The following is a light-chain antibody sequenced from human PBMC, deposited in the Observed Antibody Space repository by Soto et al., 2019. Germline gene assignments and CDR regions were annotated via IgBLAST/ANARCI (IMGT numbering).Light chain of an antibody. CDR2: SNN. V-gene: IGLV1-44*01. J-gene: IGLJ1*01. CDR3: AAWDDSLNGRYV. CDR1: SSKIGSNT. Sequence: QSVLTQPTSASGTPGQRVTISCSGSSSKIGSNTVNWYQQLPGTAPKLLIYSNNQRPSGVPDRFSGSKSGTSASLAISGLQSEDEADYYCAAWDDSLNGRYVFGTGTKVTVL.